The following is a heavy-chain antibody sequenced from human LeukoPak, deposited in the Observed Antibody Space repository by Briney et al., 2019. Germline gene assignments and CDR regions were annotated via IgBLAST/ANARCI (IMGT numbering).Heavy chain of an antibody. V-gene: IGHV1-46*01. CDR1: GYTFTSYY. CDR2: INPSGGST. CDR3: ARDQAPYYYDSSGFSPMDV. J-gene: IGHJ6*02. Sequence: GASVKVSCKASGYTFTSYYMHWVRQAPGQGLEWMGIINPSGGSTSYAQKFQGRVTMTRDTSTSTAYMELSRLRSDDTAVYYCARDQAPYYYDSSGFSPMDVWGQGTTVTVSS. D-gene: IGHD3-22*01.